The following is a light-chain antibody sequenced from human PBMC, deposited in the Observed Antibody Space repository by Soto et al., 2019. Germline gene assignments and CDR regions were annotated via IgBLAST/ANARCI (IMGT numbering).Light chain of an antibody. J-gene: IGKJ1*01. CDR2: GAS. CDR1: QSVSSSY. V-gene: IGKV3-20*01. CDR3: QQYGSSPPWT. Sequence: EIVLTQSPGTLSLSPGERATLSCRASQSVSSSYLAWYQQKPGQAPRLLIYGASSRATGIPDRFSGSGSETDVTLTVRRLGPEDFAVYYCQQYGSSPPWTFGKGTKVEI.